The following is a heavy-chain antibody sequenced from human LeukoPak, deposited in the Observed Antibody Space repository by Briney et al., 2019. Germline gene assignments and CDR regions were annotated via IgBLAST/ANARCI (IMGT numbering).Heavy chain of an antibody. J-gene: IGHJ4*02. CDR2: IYYSGST. CDR3: ARDRSDSSGYYTDY. Sequence: SQTLSLTCTVSGGSISGGGYYWSWIRQHPGKGLEWIGYIYYSGSTYYNPSLKSRVTISVDTSKNQFSLKLSSVTAADTAVYYCARDRSDSSGYYTDYWGQGTLVTVSS. V-gene: IGHV4-31*03. CDR1: GGSISGGGYY. D-gene: IGHD3-22*01.